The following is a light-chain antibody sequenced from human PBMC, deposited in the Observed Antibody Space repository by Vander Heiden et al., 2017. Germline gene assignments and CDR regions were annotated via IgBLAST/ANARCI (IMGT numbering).Light chain of an antibody. V-gene: IGLV10-54*01. CDR1: SNNVGNQG. Sequence: QAGLTQPPPVSNGLRQTATLTCTGNSNNVGNQGAAWLQQHQGHPPKLLSYRNNNRPSGISERLSASRSGNTASLTITGLQPEDEADYYCSAWDSSLSAWVFGGGTKLTVL. J-gene: IGLJ3*02. CDR3: SAWDSSLSAWV. CDR2: RNN.